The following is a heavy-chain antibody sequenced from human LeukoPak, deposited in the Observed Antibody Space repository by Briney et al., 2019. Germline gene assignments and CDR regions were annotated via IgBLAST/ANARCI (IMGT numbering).Heavy chain of an antibody. CDR1: GFTFSSYS. CDR2: ISSSSSTI. D-gene: IGHD2-15*01. J-gene: IGHJ6*03. Sequence: GGSLRLSCAASGFTFSSYSMNWVRQAPGKGLEWVSYISSSSSTIYYADSVKGRFTISRDNAKNSLYLQMNSLRAEDTAVYYCARVTRYYYYMDVWGKGTTVTVSS. V-gene: IGHV3-48*01. CDR3: ARVTRYYYYMDV.